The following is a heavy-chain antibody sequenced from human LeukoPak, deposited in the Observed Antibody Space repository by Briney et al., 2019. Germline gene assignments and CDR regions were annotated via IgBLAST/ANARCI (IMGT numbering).Heavy chain of an antibody. D-gene: IGHD3-22*01. V-gene: IGHV1-69*04. Sequence: SVKVSCKASGGTFSSYTISWVRQAPGQGLEWMGRIIPILGIANYAQKFQGRVTITADKSTSTAYMELSSLRSEDTAVYYCARDHSSGYYPDYFDYWSQGTLVTVSS. CDR1: GGTFSSYT. J-gene: IGHJ4*02. CDR3: ARDHSSGYYPDYFDY. CDR2: IIPILGIA.